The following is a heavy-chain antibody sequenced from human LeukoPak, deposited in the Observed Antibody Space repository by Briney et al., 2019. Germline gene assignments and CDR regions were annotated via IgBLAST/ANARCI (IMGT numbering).Heavy chain of an antibody. CDR3: ARGKSNYYYYMDV. CDR1: GGSISSGGYY. Sequence: PSETLSLTCTVSGGSISSGGYYWSWIRQPPGKGLEWIGYIYHSGSTYYNPSLKSRVTISVDRSKNQFSLKLSSVTAADTAVYYCARGKSNYYYYMDVWGKGTTVTVSS. J-gene: IGHJ6*03. CDR2: IYHSGST. V-gene: IGHV4-30-2*01.